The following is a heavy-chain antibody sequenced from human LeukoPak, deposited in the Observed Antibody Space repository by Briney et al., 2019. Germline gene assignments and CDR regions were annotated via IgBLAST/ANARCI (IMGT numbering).Heavy chain of an antibody. J-gene: IGHJ6*03. CDR1: GYTFTGYY. CDR3: ATSVAAGDTYYFYYYMDV. CDR2: INPNSGDT. Sequence: GSVKVSCKASGYTFTGYYMHWVRQAPGQGLEWMGWINPNSGDTNYAQKFQGRVALTRDTSISTAYMELRRLRSDDTAVYYCATSVAAGDTYYFYYYMDVWGKGTTVIVSS. D-gene: IGHD6-13*01. V-gene: IGHV1-2*02.